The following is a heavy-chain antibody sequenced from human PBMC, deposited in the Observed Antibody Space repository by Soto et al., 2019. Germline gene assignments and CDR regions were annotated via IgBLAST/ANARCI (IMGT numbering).Heavy chain of an antibody. Sequence: RSLTCTVSGGSISSSSYYWGWIRQPPGKGLEWIGSIYYSGSTYYNPSLKSRVTISVDTSKNQFSLKLSSVTAADTAVYYCARHRPFPRITMIVVAPGWFDPWGQGTLVTDSS. V-gene: IGHV4-39*01. CDR1: GGSISSSSYY. D-gene: IGHD3-22*01. CDR2: IYYSGST. CDR3: ARHRPFPRITMIVVAPGWFDP. J-gene: IGHJ5*02.